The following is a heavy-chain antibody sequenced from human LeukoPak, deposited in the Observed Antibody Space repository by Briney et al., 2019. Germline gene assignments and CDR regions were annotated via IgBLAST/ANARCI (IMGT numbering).Heavy chain of an antibody. J-gene: IGHJ4*02. CDR2: IKSKTDGGTT. Sequence: GGSLRLSCAASGFTFSNAWMSWVRQAPGKGLEWVGRIKSKTDGGTTDYAAPVKGRFTISRDDSKNTLYLQMNSLKTEDTAVYYCAKEMGYCSSTSCYEFDYWGQGTLVTVSS. CDR3: AKEMGYCSSTSCYEFDY. V-gene: IGHV3-15*01. CDR1: GFTFSNAW. D-gene: IGHD2-2*01.